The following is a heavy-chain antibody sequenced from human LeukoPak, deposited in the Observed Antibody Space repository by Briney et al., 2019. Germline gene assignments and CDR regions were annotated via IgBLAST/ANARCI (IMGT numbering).Heavy chain of an antibody. V-gene: IGHV4-30-2*01. CDR1: GGSISSGGYY. Sequence: PSQTLSLTCTVSGGSISSGGYYWSWIRQPPGKGLEWIGYIYHSGSTNYNPSLKSRVTISVDTSKNQFSLKLSSVTAADTAVYYCARGSGWYALIFDYWGQGTLVTVSS. CDR2: IYHSGST. J-gene: IGHJ4*02. CDR3: ARGSGWYALIFDY. D-gene: IGHD6-19*01.